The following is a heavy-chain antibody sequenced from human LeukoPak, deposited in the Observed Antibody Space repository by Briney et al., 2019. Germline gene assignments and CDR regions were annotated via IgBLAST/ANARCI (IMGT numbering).Heavy chain of an antibody. D-gene: IGHD5-12*01. J-gene: IGHJ4*02. CDR3: ARGRFSGYGAD. V-gene: IGHV1-2*02. CDR1: GYTFTDYF. Sequence: ASVKVSCKASGYTFTDYFMHWVRQAPRQGLEWMGWINPNSGGTNFAQKFQGRVTMTRDTSISTAYMELSSLTSDDTAVYYCARGRFSGYGADWGQGTLVTVSS. CDR2: INPNSGGT.